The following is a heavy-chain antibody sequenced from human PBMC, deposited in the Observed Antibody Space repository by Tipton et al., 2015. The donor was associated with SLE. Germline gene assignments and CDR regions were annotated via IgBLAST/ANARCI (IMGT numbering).Heavy chain of an antibody. Sequence: TLSLTCTVSGGSISSSSYYWGWIRQPPGKGLEWIGTVHYSGDTYYNPSLKSRVTISVDTSKNQFSLKLNSVTAADTAVYYCARDGVGLLGGGYYGMDVWGQGTTVTVSS. J-gene: IGHJ6*02. V-gene: IGHV4-39*07. CDR2: VHYSGDT. CDR3: ARDGVGLLGGGYYGMDV. CDR1: GGSISSSSYY. D-gene: IGHD3-16*01.